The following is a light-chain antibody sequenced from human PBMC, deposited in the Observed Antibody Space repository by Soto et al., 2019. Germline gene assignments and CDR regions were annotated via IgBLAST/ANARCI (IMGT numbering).Light chain of an antibody. Sequence: QSSLTQPASVSGSPGQSIAISCTGTSSDVGGYNYVSWYQQDPGKAPKLMIYEVSNRPSGVSNRFSGSKSGNTASLTISGLQAEDEADYYCSSYTSSITRVFGGGTKLTVL. CDR1: SSDVGGYNY. CDR3: SSYTSSITRV. CDR2: EVS. V-gene: IGLV2-14*01. J-gene: IGLJ3*02.